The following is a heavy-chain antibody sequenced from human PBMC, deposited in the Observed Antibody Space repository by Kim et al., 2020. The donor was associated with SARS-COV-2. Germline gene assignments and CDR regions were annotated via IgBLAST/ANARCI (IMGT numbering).Heavy chain of an antibody. V-gene: IGHV4-4*07. CDR3: ARTGPRSNWSFDS. Sequence: SGTLSLTCVVSSGSISDYSWNWIRQPAGKGLEWIGRIYISESTDYNPALKSRDTMSIDTSKKQFSLKLSSVSAADAAVYYCARTGPRSNWSFDSWGQGTLVTVSS. CDR1: SGSISDYS. D-gene: IGHD6-13*01. J-gene: IGHJ4*02. CDR2: IYISEST.